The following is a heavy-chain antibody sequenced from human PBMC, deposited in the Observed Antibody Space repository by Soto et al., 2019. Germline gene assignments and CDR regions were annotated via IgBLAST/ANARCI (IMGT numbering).Heavy chain of an antibody. CDR3: ARVWYDGNSGAFDI. CDR1: GYNFILHG. D-gene: IGHD3-10*01. V-gene: IGHV1-18*01. CDR2: ISAYNGNT. Sequence: QGQLVQSVGEVKKPGASLKVSCKASGYNFILHGISWVRQAPGQGLEWMGWISAYNGNTNYAQNFQDRVTMTTDPSTSTVNMELRSLRSDDTAVYCCARVWYDGNSGAFDIWGQGTKVTVSS. J-gene: IGHJ3*02.